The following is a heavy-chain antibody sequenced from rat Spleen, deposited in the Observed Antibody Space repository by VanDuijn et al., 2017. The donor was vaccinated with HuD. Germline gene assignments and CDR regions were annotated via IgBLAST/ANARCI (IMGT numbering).Heavy chain of an antibody. D-gene: IGHD1-4*01. CDR1: GFTFSSYW. V-gene: IGHV5-58*01. J-gene: IGHJ3*01. Sequence: EVQLVETGGGLVQPGRSLKLSCVASGFTFSSYWMYWVRQPPGKGLEWVSSITPDGSSTCYQDSVKGRFTISRNNAENTVFLQMNSLRSEDTATYYCATAGTRISRFAYWGQGTLVTVSS. CDR3: ATAGTRISRFAY. CDR2: ITPDGSST.